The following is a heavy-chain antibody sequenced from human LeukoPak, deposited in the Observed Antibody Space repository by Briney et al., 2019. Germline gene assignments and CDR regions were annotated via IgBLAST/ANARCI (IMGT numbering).Heavy chain of an antibody. CDR3: ARVEAATTNPRFGY. D-gene: IGHD5-24*01. CDR1: GDSVSSNSAA. CDR2: TYYRSKWYN. V-gene: IGHV6-1*01. J-gene: IGHJ4*02. Sequence: SQTLSLTCAISGDSVSSNSAAWNWIRQSPSRGLEWLGRTYYRSKWYNDYAISVQSRITINPDTVKNQFSLQLNSVTPEDTAVYYCARVEAATTNPRFGYWGQGTLVTVSS.